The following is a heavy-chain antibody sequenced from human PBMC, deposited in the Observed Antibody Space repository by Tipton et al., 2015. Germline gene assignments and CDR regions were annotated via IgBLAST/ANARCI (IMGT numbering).Heavy chain of an antibody. V-gene: IGHV1-69*06. Sequence: QLVQSGPEVKKPGSSVKVSCKASGGTFSNYAICRVRQAPGQGLEWMGGIIPILGSAMYAQKFLGRVTITADKSTSTVYMELSGLRSEDTAVYYCARDSIGYCFSTNCHRWFDPWGQGTPVTVSS. CDR3: ARDSIGYCFSTNCHRWFDP. D-gene: IGHD2-2*01. CDR2: IIPILGSA. J-gene: IGHJ5*02. CDR1: GGTFSNYA.